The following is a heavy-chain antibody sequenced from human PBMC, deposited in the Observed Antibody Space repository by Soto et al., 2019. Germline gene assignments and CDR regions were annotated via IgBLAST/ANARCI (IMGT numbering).Heavy chain of an antibody. D-gene: IGHD3-10*01. CDR3: ARDGYYYGSGSYYNGGGRGRQYYYYYGMDV. J-gene: IGHJ6*02. CDR1: GFTFSSYS. Sequence: RLSCAASGFTFSSYSMNWVRQAPGKGLEWVSYISSSSSTIYYADSVKGRFTISRDNAKNSLYLQMNSLRDEDTAVYYCARDGYYYGSGSYYNGGGRGRQYYYYYGMDVWGQGTTVTVSS. V-gene: IGHV3-48*02. CDR2: ISSSSSTI.